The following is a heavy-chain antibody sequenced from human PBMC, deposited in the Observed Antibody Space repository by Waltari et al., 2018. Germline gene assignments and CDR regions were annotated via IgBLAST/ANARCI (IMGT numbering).Heavy chain of an antibody. D-gene: IGHD3-10*01. Sequence: QVQLVQSGAEVKKPGASVKVSCKASGYTFTSYAMHWVRQAPGQRLGWMGWINAGNGNTKYSQKFQGRVTITRDTSASTAYMELSSLRSEDTAVYYCARISGTSSYYYGMDVWGQGTTVTVSS. CDR1: GYTFTSYA. V-gene: IGHV1-3*01. CDR3: ARISGTSSYYYGMDV. J-gene: IGHJ6*02. CDR2: INAGNGNT.